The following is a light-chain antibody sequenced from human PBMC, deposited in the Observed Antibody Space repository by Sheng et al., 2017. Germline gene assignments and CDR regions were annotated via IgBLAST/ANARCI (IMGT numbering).Light chain of an antibody. V-gene: IGKV3-15*01. Sequence: EIVMTQSPATLSVSPGERATLSCRASQSVSSSLAWYQQKPGQAPRLLIYGASTRATGIPARFSGSGSGTEFTLTISSLQSEDFAVYYCQHRSNWPRFGGGTTVEIK. CDR2: GAS. CDR3: QHRSNWPR. J-gene: IGKJ4*01. CDR1: QSVSSS.